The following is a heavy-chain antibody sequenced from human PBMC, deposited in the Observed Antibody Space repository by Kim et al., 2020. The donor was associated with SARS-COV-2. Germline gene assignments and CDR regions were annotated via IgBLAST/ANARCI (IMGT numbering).Heavy chain of an antibody. J-gene: IGHJ6*02. D-gene: IGHD3-22*01. CDR2: IKQDGSEK. CDR1: GFTFSSYW. Sequence: GGSLRLSCAASGFTFSSYWMSWVRQAPGKGLEWVANIKQDGSEKYYVDSVKGRFTISRDNAKNSLYLQMNSLRAEDTAVYYCARGSYDSSGYTTYYYYYGMDVWGQGTTVTVSS. CDR3: ARGSYDSSGYTTYYYYYGMDV. V-gene: IGHV3-7*03.